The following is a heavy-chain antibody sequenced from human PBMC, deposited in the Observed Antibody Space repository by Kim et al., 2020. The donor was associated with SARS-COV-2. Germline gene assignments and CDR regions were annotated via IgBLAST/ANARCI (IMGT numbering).Heavy chain of an antibody. V-gene: IGHV4-31*03. CDR2: IYYSGST. D-gene: IGHD3-22*01. CDR1: GGSISSGGYY. J-gene: IGHJ4*02. Sequence: SETLSLTCTVSGGSISSGGYYWSWIRQHPGKGLEWIGYIYYSGSTYYNPSLKSRVTISVDTSKNQFSLKLSSVTAADTAVYYCARARVSAMIVMGSFDYWGQGTLVPVSS. CDR3: ARARVSAMIVMGSFDY.